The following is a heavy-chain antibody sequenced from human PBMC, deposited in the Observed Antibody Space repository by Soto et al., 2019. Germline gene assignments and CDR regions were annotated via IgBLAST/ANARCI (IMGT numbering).Heavy chain of an antibody. J-gene: IGHJ6*02. CDR2: IIPILGIA. D-gene: IGHD2-15*01. CDR3: AREQVILGTYGMDV. Sequence: QVQLVQSGAEVKKPGSSVKVSCKASGGTFSSYTISWVRQAPGQGLEWMGRIIPILGIADYAQKFQGRVTVTADKSTSPGYMELDRLGSEDKAVYYRAREQVILGTYGMDVWGQGTTVTVSS. V-gene: IGHV1-69*08. CDR1: GGTFSSYT.